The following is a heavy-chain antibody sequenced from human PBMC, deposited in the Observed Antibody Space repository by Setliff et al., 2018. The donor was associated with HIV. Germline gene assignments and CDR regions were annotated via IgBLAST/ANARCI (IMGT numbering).Heavy chain of an antibody. CDR2: ISIGSGGAI. J-gene: IGHJ6*02. CDR1: GFTFSSYT. Sequence: GGSLRLSCAASGFTFSSYTINWVRQAPGRGLEWVSSISIGSGGAIDYADSVQGRFTISRDNSKNSLYLQMNSLRVEDTAVYYCARDYLYYNLYNGSPVYGMDVWGQGTTVTVSS. CDR3: ARDYLYYNLYNGSPVYGMDV. D-gene: IGHD3-3*01. V-gene: IGHV3-21*01.